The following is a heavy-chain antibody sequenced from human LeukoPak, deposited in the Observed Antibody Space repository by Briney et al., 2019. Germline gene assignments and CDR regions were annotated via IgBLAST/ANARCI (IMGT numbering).Heavy chain of an antibody. V-gene: IGHV3-23*01. CDR1: GFTFNDYA. CDR2: ISYNGDTT. Sequence: QPGGSLRLSCAASGFTFNDYAMTWIRQAPGKGPDWVSVISYNGDTTYYADSVKGRFTISRDNSKNTLYLQMNGLRVEDTAVYYCAKESPAFDCWGQATLVTVSS. CDR3: AKESPAFDC. J-gene: IGHJ4*02.